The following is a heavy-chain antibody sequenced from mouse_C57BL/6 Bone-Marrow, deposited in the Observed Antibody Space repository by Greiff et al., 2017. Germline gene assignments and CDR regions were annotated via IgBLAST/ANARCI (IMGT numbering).Heavy chain of an antibody. D-gene: IGHD1-1*01. CDR2: ISGGGGNT. CDR3: SRQVTTVLATKYFDV. Sequence: EVKLVESGGGLVKPGGSLKLSCAASGFTFSSYTMSWVRQTPEQRLQWVAAISGGGGNTYYPDSVKGRFTISRDNDKNILYLQRSSLRSEDTALYYWSRQVTTVLATKYFDVWGTGTTVTVSS. V-gene: IGHV5-9*01. J-gene: IGHJ1*03. CDR1: GFTFSSYT.